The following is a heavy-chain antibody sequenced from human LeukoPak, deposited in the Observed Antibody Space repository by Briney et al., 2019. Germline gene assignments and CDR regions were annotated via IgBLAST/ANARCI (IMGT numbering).Heavy chain of an antibody. D-gene: IGHD6-19*01. V-gene: IGHV4-61*08. Sequence: EASETLSLTCTVSGASVGSAGYYWSWIRQPPGGGLEWIGYIYYISNTNYNPPLKSRVTISIQTSKNQFSLKLTSVTAADTAIYYCARLPDVSGWPFDYWGQGILVTVSS. J-gene: IGHJ4*02. CDR2: IYYISNT. CDR3: ARLPDVSGWPFDY. CDR1: GASVGSAGYY.